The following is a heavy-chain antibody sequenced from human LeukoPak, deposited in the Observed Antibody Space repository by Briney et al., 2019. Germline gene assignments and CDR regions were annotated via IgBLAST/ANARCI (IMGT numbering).Heavy chain of an antibody. CDR1: GFTFSSYG. CDR2: ISYDGGNK. V-gene: IGHV3-30*19. CDR3: ARDYYGSGSYYRHYYYYGMDV. Sequence: GGSLRLSCAASGFTFSSYGMHWVRQAPGKGLEWVAVISYDGGNKYYADSVKGRFTISRDNSKNTLYLQMNSLRAEDTAVYYCARDYYGSGSYYRHYYYYGMDVWGQGTTVTVSS. D-gene: IGHD3-10*01. J-gene: IGHJ6*02.